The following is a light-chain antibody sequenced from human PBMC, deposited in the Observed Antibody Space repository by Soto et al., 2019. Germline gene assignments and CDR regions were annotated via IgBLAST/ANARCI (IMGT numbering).Light chain of an antibody. V-gene: IGLV1-44*01. CDR2: SDN. J-gene: IGLJ3*02. CDR3: AAWDDSLNAWV. CDR1: TSNIGSST. Sequence: QSVLTQPPSASGTPGQRVTLSCSGTTSNIGSSTVTWYQQLPGTAPKFLIFSDNQRPSGVPERFSGSKSGTSASLAISGLQSEDEADYYCAAWDDSLNAWVFGGGTKLTVL.